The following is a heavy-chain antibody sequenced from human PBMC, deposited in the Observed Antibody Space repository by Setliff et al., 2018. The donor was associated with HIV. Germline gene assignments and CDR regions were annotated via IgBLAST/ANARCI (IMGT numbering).Heavy chain of an antibody. J-gene: IGHJ6*01. Sequence: PSETLSLTCTVSNGSFSGYFWHWIRQAPGRGLEWIGAVNHGGETNYNPSLESRATISADTSKRQFAMALSSVTAADTAVYYCARDGPDCSSTKCYAQDYYYYGMDVWGQGTTVTVS. D-gene: IGHD2-2*01. V-gene: IGHV4-34*01. CDR2: VNHGGET. CDR1: NGSFSGYF. CDR3: ARDGPDCSSTKCYAQDYYYYGMDV.